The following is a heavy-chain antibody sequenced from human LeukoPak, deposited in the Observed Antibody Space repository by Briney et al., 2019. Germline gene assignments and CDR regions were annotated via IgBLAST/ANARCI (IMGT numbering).Heavy chain of an antibody. V-gene: IGHV3-48*03. D-gene: IGHD4-17*01. Sequence: GGSLRLSCAAAGFTFSSYEINWVRQAPGKGLEWVSSISSSGSTIYYADSVKGRFTISRDNAKNSLYLQMNSLRAEDTAVYYCARGMDLATVTLDWFDPWGQGTLVTVSS. J-gene: IGHJ5*02. CDR2: ISSSGSTI. CDR3: ARGMDLATVTLDWFDP. CDR1: GFTFSSYE.